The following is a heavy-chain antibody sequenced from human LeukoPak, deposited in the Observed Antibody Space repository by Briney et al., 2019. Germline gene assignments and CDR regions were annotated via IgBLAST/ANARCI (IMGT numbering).Heavy chain of an antibody. V-gene: IGHV3-30-3*01. J-gene: IGHJ6*03. CDR2: ISYDGSNK. D-gene: IGHD2-2*02. CDR3: ARRVPAAIVYYYMDV. CDR1: GFTFSSYA. Sequence: GGSLRLSCAASGFTFSSYAMHWVRQAPGKGLEWVAVISYDGSNKYYADSVKGRFTISRDNSKNTLYLQMNSLRAEDTAVYYCARRVPAAIVYYYMDVWGKGTTVTVSS.